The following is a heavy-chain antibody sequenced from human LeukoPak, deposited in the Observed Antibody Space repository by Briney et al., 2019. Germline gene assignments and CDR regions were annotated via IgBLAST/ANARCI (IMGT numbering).Heavy chain of an antibody. J-gene: IGHJ6*03. CDR2: IYPGDSDT. CDR3: ARLTGDGYMYGYYYYYYMDV. V-gene: IGHV5-51*01. Sequence: GESLKISCKGSGYSFTSYWIGWVRQMPGKGLEWMGIIYPGDSDTRYSPSFQGQVTISADKSISTAYLQWSSLKASDTAMYYCARLTGDGYMYGYYYYYYMDVWGKGTTVTVSS. CDR1: GYSFTSYW. D-gene: IGHD5-24*01.